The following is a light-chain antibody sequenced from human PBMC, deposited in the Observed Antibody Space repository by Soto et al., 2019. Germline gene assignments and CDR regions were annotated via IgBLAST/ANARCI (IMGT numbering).Light chain of an antibody. V-gene: IGLV1-44*01. Sequence: QTVVTRPPSASGTPGQRVTISCSGSNSNIGRNTVNWYQQFPGAAPNLLIHSDNQRPSGVPDRFSGSRSGTSASLAISGLQSEDEADYYCAAWDESPNVPVFGGGTKVTVL. CDR3: AAWDESPNVPV. J-gene: IGLJ3*02. CDR1: NSNIGRNT. CDR2: SDN.